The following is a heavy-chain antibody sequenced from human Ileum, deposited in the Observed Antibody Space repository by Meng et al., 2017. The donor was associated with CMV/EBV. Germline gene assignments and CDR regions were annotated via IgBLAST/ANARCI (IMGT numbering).Heavy chain of an antibody. CDR2: ITHAGVT. CDR3: ATGGVDPSQCCMDV. V-gene: IGHV4-34*01. D-gene: IGHD5-12*01. J-gene: IGHJ6*02. CDR1: GGSFTNYY. Sequence: GSLRLSCAVHGGSFTNYYWSWLRQAPGKGLEWIGEITHAGVTNYNPSLKSRVTMSLDTSDNHFSLRLTSVTAADTAVYYCATGGVDPSQCCMDVWGQGNTVNGAS.